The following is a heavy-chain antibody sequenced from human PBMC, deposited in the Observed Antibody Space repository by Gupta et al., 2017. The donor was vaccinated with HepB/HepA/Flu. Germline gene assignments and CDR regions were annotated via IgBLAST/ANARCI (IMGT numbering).Heavy chain of an antibody. V-gene: IGHV1-8*03. CDR1: GYTFTSYD. CDR2: MNPNSGNT. J-gene: IGHJ5*02. Sequence: QVQLVQSGAEVKKPGASVKVSCKASGYTFTSYDINWVRQATGQGLEWMGWMNPNSGNTGYAQKFQGRVTITRNTSISTAYRELSSLRSEETAVYYCARGLLRHPPCIRSYGFDPGGQGTLVTVSS. CDR3: ARGLLRHPPCIRSYGFDP. D-gene: IGHD2-2*01.